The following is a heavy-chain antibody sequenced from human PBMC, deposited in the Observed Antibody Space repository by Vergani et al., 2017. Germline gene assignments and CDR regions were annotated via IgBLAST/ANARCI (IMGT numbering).Heavy chain of an antibody. CDR3: ARAIGGMVNWFDP. V-gene: IGHV4-61*10. CDR2: IYYSGST. J-gene: IGHJ5*02. CDR1: GGSVSSGSYY. Sequence: QVQLQESGPGLVKPSETLSLTCTVSGGSVSSGSYYWSWIRQPAGKGLEWIGYIYYSGSTNYNPSLKSRVTISVDTSKNQFSLKLSSVTAADTAVYYCARAIGGMVNWFDPWGQGTLVTVSS. D-gene: IGHD3-10*01.